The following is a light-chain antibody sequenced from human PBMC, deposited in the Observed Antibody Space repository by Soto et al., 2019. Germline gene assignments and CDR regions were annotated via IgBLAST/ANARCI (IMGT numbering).Light chain of an antibody. CDR3: QQRSNWPPIT. V-gene: IGKV3-11*01. CDR2: DAS. J-gene: IGKJ5*01. Sequence: EIVLTQSPATLSLSPGERATLSFMASQSVSSFLAWYQQKPGQAPRLLIYDASHRATGIPARFSGSGSGTDFTLTISSLEPEDFAVYYCQQRSNWPPITFGQGTRLEIK. CDR1: QSVSSF.